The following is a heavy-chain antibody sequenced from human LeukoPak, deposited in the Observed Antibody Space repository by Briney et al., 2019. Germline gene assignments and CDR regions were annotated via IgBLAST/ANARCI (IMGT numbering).Heavy chain of an antibody. CDR1: GFTFSSYS. CDR3: ARDESDSHYDFWSGYYFGGNWYFDL. V-gene: IGHV3-21*01. CDR2: ISSSSSYI. D-gene: IGHD3-3*01. J-gene: IGHJ2*01. Sequence: PGGSLRLSCAASGFTFSSYSMNWVRQAPGKGLEWVSSISSSSSYIYYADSVKGRFTISRDNAKNSLYLQMNSLRDEDTAVYYCARDESDSHYDFWSGYYFGGNWYFDLWGRGTLVTVSS.